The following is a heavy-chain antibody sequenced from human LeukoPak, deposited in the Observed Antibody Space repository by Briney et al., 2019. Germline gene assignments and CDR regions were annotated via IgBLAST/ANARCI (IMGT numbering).Heavy chain of an antibody. CDR1: GFTFTSSA. CDR2: IVVGSGNT. J-gene: IGHJ4*02. D-gene: IGHD4-23*01. CDR3: AADSLYPYGGTTLDY. V-gene: IGHV1-58*02. Sequence: GASVKVSCKASGFTFTSSAMQWVRQARGQRLEWIGWIVVGSGNTNYAQKFQERVTITRDMSTSTAYMELSSLRSEDTAVYYCAADSLYPYGGTTLDYWGQGTLVTVSS.